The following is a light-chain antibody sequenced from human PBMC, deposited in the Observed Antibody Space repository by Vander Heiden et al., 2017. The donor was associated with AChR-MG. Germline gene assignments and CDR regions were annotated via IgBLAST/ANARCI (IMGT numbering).Light chain of an antibody. CDR2: ETA. CDR3: QQYRTFRWT. Sequence: IQMTQSPSTLSASVGDGVTITCRANGSISKWLAWFQQKPGKPPQLLMYETAKLERGVPSRFSGSGSGTEFSLTINGLQAEDFATYFCQQYRTFRWTFGQGTQVEIK. CDR1: GSISKW. J-gene: IGKJ1*01. V-gene: IGKV1-5*03.